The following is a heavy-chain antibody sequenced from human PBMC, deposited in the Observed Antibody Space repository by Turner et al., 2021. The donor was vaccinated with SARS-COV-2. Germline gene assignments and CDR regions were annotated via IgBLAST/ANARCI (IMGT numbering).Heavy chain of an antibody. Sequence: QVRLQQWGAGLLKPSETLSLTCAVHGGSSSGYYWSWIRQPPGKGLEWIGEISHSGTTNYNPSLKNRVTISKDTSKKQFSLKLSSVTAADTGVYYCARDIADRRRAFDYWGQGTQVTVSS. CDR1: GGSSSGYY. D-gene: IGHD6-6*01. V-gene: IGHV4-34*01. CDR2: ISHSGTT. J-gene: IGHJ4*02. CDR3: ARDIADRRRAFDY.